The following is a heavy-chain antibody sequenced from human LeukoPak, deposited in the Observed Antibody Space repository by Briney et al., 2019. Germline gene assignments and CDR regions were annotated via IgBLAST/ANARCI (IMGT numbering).Heavy chain of an antibody. CDR1: GFTFSSYE. Sequence: PGGSLRLSCAASGFTFSSYEMNWVRQAPGKGLEWVSYISSGGSTVHYADSVKGRFTIFRDNAKNSLYLQMNSLRAEDTAVYYCARVIIVGATGIWGQGTMVTVSS. CDR3: ARVIIVGATGI. CDR2: ISSGGSTV. J-gene: IGHJ3*02. V-gene: IGHV3-48*03. D-gene: IGHD1-26*01.